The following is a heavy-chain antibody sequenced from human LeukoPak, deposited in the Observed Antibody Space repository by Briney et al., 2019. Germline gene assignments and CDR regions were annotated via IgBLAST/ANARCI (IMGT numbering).Heavy chain of an antibody. Sequence: GGSLRLSCAASGFTFSSYWMHWVRQAPGKGLVWVSRINSDGSSTSYADSVKGRFTISRDNAKNTLYLQMNSLRAEDTAVYYCARSFYYDILTGYEYWGQGTLVTVSS. V-gene: IGHV3-74*01. D-gene: IGHD3-9*01. CDR2: INSDGSST. CDR3: ARSFYYDILTGYEY. J-gene: IGHJ4*02. CDR1: GFTFSSYW.